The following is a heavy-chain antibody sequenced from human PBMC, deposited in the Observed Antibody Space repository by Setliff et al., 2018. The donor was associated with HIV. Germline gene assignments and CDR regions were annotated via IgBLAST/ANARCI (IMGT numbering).Heavy chain of an antibody. J-gene: IGHJ4*02. D-gene: IGHD3-16*01. CDR1: GGSISSSSYY. CDR2: IYCNGNT. CDR3: ARGTLYYDYVWGTPFPFDY. Sequence: SETLSLTCTVSGGSISSSSYYWGWIRQPPGKGLEWIGSIYCNGNTNYNPSLKSRVAISVDTSKNQFSLKLSSVTAADTAVYYCARGTLYYDYVWGTPFPFDYWGQGTLVTVSS. V-gene: IGHV4-39*07.